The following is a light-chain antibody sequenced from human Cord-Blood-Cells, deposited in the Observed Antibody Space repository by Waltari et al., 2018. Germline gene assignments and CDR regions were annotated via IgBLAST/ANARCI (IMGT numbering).Light chain of an antibody. CDR3: SSYTSSSTYV. V-gene: IGLV2-14*03. CDR1: RGDVGGHNY. CDR2: NVS. J-gene: IGLJ1*01. Sequence: QSALTQPASVSGSPGQSIPNSCPGTRGDVGGHNYVPWYQQHPGKAPKLMIYNVSNRPSGVSNRFSGSKSGNTASLTISGLQAEDEADYYCSSYTSSSTYVFGTGTKVTVL.